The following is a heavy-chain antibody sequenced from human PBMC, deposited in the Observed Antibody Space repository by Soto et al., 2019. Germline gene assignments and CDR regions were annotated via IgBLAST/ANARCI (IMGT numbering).Heavy chain of an antibody. Sequence: VGSLRLSCEVSGFYFNNYGINWVRQAPGKGLEWVSSVSKSDYTYYSDSVKGRFTISRDNAKNSVSLQMNSLRAEDTAVYYCAREDSIIIPAVSDFWGQGTLVTVSS. J-gene: IGHJ4*02. CDR2: VSKSDYT. V-gene: IGHV3-21*01. D-gene: IGHD2-2*01. CDR1: GFYFNNYG. CDR3: AREDSIIIPAVSDF.